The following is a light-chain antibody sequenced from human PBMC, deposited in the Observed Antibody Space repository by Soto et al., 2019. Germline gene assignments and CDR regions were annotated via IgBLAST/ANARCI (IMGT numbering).Light chain of an antibody. J-gene: IGKJ1*01. CDR3: QQRSTWPVT. Sequence: EIVLTQSPAILSLSPGERVTLSCRASQSVSSYLAWYQHKPRQAPRLLMYDASNRATGIPARFSGSGSGTYFTLTISSLEHEDFAVYYCQQRSTWPVTFRQGTKVEIK. CDR1: QSVSSY. V-gene: IGKV3-11*01. CDR2: DAS.